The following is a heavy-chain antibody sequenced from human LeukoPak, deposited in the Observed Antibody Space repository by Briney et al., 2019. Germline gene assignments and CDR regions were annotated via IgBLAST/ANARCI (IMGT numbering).Heavy chain of an antibody. J-gene: IGHJ4*02. V-gene: IGHV1-24*01. D-gene: IGHD3-22*01. Sequence: ASVTVSCKVSGYTLTELSMHWVRQAPGKGLEWMGGFDPEDGETIYAQKFQGRVTMTEDTSTDTAYMELSSLRSEDTAVYYCATDLLPSYYYDSSGYYSDYWGQGTLVTVSS. CDR3: ATDLLPSYYYDSSGYYSDY. CDR2: FDPEDGET. CDR1: GYTLTELS.